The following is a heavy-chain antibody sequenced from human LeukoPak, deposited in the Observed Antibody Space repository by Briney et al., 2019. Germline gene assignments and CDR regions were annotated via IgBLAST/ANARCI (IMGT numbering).Heavy chain of an antibody. CDR3: ATAIFGVVTQSY. D-gene: IGHD3-3*01. CDR2: ISSRSTYI. CDR1: GFNFGDNT. Sequence: GGSLRLSCTASGFNFGDNTMHWVRQAPGKGLEWVSSISSRSTYINYGDSLKGRCTISRDNAGNSLHLQIDSLRDEDTAVYYCATAIFGVVTQSYWGQGTLLSVSS. V-gene: IGHV3-21*01. J-gene: IGHJ4*02.